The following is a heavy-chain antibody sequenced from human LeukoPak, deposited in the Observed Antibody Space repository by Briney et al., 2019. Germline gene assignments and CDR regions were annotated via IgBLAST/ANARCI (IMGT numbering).Heavy chain of an antibody. CDR3: AKEPYDFWSGYHFDY. CDR2: ISYDGSNK. Sequence: GGSLRLSYAPAGFTFSSYGMHWVRQAPGKGLEWVTVISYDGSNKYYADSVKGRFTISRDNSKNTLYLQMNSVRPEDTAVYYCAKEPYDFWSGYHFDYWGQGTLVTVSS. V-gene: IGHV3-30*18. J-gene: IGHJ4*02. D-gene: IGHD3-3*01. CDR1: GFTFSSYG.